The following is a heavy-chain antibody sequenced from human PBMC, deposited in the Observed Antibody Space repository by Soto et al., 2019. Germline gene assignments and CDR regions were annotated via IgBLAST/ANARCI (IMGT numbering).Heavy chain of an antibody. V-gene: IGHV3-21*06. CDR1: GFTFSSYT. J-gene: IGHJ4*02. CDR3: ARSDSYCGSISCYTDY. D-gene: IGHD2-2*02. Sequence: PGGSLRLSCAASGFTFSSYTMNWVRQAPGKGLEWVSSISSSSTYIYYADSLKGRFTISRDNAENSLYLQMNSLRADDTAVYYCARSDSYCGSISCYTDYWGQGALVTVSS. CDR2: ISSSSTYI.